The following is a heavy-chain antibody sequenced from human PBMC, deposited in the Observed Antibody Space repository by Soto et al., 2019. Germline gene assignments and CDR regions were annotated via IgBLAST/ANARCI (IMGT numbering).Heavy chain of an antibody. V-gene: IGHV4-34*01. CDR3: AREDSSSWPFYYYGMDV. CDR2: INHSGST. J-gene: IGHJ6*02. Sequence: SETLSLTCAVYGGSFSGYYWSWIRQPPGKGLEWIGEINHSGSTNYNPSLKSRVTISVDTSKNQFSLKLSSVTAADTAVYYCAREDSSSWPFYYYGMDVWGQGTTVTSP. D-gene: IGHD6-13*01. CDR1: GGSFSGYY.